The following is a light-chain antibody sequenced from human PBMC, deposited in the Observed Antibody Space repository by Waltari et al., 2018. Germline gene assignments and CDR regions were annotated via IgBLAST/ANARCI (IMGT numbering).Light chain of an antibody. CDR1: QSLYIN. V-gene: IGKV3-15*01. CDR3: QQDNEWPPIT. Sequence: EIVLMQSPATLSVSQGERVTLSCRASQSLYINLAWYQQKPGQAPRLLIYRASTRATGVPPRFSGSGSGTQFTLTISSLQSEDSGVYYCQQDNEWPPITFGQGTRLEIQ. CDR2: RAS. J-gene: IGKJ5*01.